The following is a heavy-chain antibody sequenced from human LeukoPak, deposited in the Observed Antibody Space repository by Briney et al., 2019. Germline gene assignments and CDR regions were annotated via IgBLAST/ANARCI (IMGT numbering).Heavy chain of an antibody. CDR3: ESTRGC. D-gene: IGHD6-19*01. V-gene: IGHV3-7*01. CDR1: GFTFNTYW. Sequence: PGGSLRLSCAASGFTFNTYWMRSVRPAPGRGLEWVATIKEDGSEKYYVDSVKGRFAMSMDNAKNSLYLQMNSPRVEDTAVYYCESTRGCWGQGTLVTVSS. J-gene: IGHJ4*02. CDR2: IKEDGSEK.